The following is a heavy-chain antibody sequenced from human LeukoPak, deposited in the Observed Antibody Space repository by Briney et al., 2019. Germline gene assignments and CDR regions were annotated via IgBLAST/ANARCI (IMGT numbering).Heavy chain of an antibody. V-gene: IGHV3-23*01. J-gene: IGHJ1*01. CDR3: AKDGSRDDYGDYAYFQH. CDR1: GFTFSSYA. Sequence: PGGSLRLSCAASGFTFSSYAMSWVRQAPGKGLEWVSGISGSGGSTYYADSVKGRFTISRDNSKNTLYLQMNSLRAEDTAVYYCAKDGSRDDYGDYAYFQHWGQGTLVTVSS. CDR2: ISGSGGST. D-gene: IGHD4-17*01.